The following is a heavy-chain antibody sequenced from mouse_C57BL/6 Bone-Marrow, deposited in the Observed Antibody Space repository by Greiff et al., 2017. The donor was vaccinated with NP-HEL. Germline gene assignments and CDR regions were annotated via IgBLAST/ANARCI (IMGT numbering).Heavy chain of an antibody. D-gene: IGHD3-1*01. CDR3: AREGYVGFFDY. CDR2: ISYDGSN. CDR1: GYSITSGYY. J-gene: IGHJ2*01. Sequence: EVQLQESGPGLVKPSQSLSLTCSVTGYSITSGYYWNWIRQFPGNKLEWMGYISYDGSNNYNPSLKNRISITRDTSKNQFFLKLNSVTTEDTATYYCAREGYVGFFDYWGQGTTLTVSS. V-gene: IGHV3-6*01.